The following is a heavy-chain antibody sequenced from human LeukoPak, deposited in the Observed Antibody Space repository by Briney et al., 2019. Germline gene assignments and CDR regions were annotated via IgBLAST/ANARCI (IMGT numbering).Heavy chain of an antibody. CDR1: GFTFRDAW. J-gene: IGHJ1*01. Sequence: GGSLRLSCAASGFTFRDAWMTWVRQAPGKGLKWVGRIRSKTDGGTTDYAVSVQGRFTISRDDSKNTLYLRMSSLKTEDTAVYYCAKHIYGVVSIQQWGQGTLVTVSS. D-gene: IGHD3-3*01. CDR3: AKHIYGVVSIQQ. V-gene: IGHV3-15*01. CDR2: IRSKTDGGTT.